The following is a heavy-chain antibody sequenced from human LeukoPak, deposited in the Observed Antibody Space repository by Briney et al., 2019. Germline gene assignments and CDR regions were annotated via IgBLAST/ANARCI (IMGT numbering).Heavy chain of an antibody. Sequence: GGSLRLSCAASGFTFSSYAMSWVRQAPGKGLEWVSAISGSGGSTYYADSVKGRFTISRDNSKNTLYLQMNSLRAENTAVYYCAKDMPEDTAMVLPKALIWGQGTMVTVSS. CDR3: AKDMPEDTAMVLPKALI. CDR2: ISGSGGST. V-gene: IGHV3-23*01. CDR1: GFTFSSYA. D-gene: IGHD5-18*01. J-gene: IGHJ3*02.